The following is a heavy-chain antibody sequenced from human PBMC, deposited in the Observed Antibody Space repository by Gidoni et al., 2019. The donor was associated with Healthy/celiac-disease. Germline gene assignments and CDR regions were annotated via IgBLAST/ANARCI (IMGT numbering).Heavy chain of an antibody. J-gene: IGHJ6*03. CDR2: IYPGDSDT. Sequence: EVQLVQSGAEVKKPGESLKISCKGSGYSFTSYWIGWVRQMLGKGLEWMGIIYPGDSDTRYSPSFQGQVTISADKSISTAYLQWSSLKASDTAMYYCARQIPTVTGPYYYYMDVWGKGTTVTVSS. CDR3: ARQIPTVTGPYYYYMDV. V-gene: IGHV5-51*01. D-gene: IGHD4-4*01. CDR1: GYSFTSYW.